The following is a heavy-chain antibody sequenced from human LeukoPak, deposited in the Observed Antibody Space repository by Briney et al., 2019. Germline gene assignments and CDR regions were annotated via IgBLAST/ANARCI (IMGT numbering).Heavy chain of an antibody. Sequence: GGSLRLSCAASGFTLSSSEMDWVRQAPGKGLEWVSYINSDNSVLYADSVKGRFTISSDKATNSVYLQMNSLRAEDTAVYYCAREVVTQAIYSGYDAFEIWGQGTMVTVSS. CDR1: GFTLSSSE. CDR2: INSDNSV. D-gene: IGHD5-12*01. V-gene: IGHV3-48*03. J-gene: IGHJ3*02. CDR3: AREVVTQAIYSGYDAFEI.